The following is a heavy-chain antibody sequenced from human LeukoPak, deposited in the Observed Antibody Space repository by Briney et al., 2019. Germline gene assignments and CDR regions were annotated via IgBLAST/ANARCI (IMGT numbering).Heavy chain of an antibody. V-gene: IGHV1-2*02. CDR2: INPNSGGT. CDR1: GYTFTRYY. D-gene: IGHD1-26*01. CDR3: ARDNAAGWGFFDY. J-gene: IGHJ4*02. Sequence: ASVKVSCKASGYTFTRYYMHWVRQAPGQGLEWMGWINPNSGGTNYAQKFQGRVTMTRDTSISTAYMELSRLRSDDTAVYYCARDNAAGWGFFDYWGQGTLVTVSS.